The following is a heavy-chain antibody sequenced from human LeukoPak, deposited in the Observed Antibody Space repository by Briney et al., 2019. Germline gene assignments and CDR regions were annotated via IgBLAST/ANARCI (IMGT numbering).Heavy chain of an antibody. J-gene: IGHJ4*02. CDR3: AKCGLWFGELSHFDY. V-gene: IGHV3-23*01. D-gene: IGHD3-10*01. CDR1: GFTFSSYA. Sequence: GGSLRLSCAASGFTFSSYAMSWVRQAPGKGLEWVSAISGSGGSTYYADSVKGRFTISRDNSKNTLYLQMNSLRAEDTAVYYCAKCGLWFGELSHFDYWGQGALVTVSS. CDR2: ISGSGGST.